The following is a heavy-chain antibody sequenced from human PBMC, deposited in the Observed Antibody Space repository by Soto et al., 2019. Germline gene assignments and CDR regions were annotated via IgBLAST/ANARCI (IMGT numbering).Heavy chain of an antibody. D-gene: IGHD6-25*01. CDR3: ARGGRLGPDYYYYMDV. J-gene: IGHJ6*03. Sequence: GGSLRLSCAASGFTVSSNYMSWVRQAPGKGLEWVSVIYSGGSTYYADSVKGRFTISRHNSKNTLYLQMNSLRAEDTAVYYCARGGRLGPDYYYYMDVWGKGTTVTVSS. V-gene: IGHV3-53*04. CDR1: GFTVSSNY. CDR2: IYSGGST.